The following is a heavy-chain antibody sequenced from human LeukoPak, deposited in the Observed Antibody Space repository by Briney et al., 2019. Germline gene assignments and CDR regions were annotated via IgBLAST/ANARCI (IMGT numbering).Heavy chain of an antibody. CDR2: ISGSNGNT. D-gene: IGHD3-10*01. CDR1: GYTFTSYG. J-gene: IGHJ5*02. Sequence: ASVKVSCKASGYTFTSYGVSWVRRAPGQGLEWMGWISGSNGNTNYAQKLQGRVTMTTDTSTSTAYMELRSLRSDDTAVYYCARAAKRDYYGSGSLNWFDPWGQGTLVTVSS. CDR3: ARAAKRDYYGSGSLNWFDP. V-gene: IGHV1-18*01.